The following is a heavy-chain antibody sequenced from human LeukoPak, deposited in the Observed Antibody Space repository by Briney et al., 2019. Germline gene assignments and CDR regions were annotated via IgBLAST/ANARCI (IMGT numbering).Heavy chain of an antibody. CDR3: ARHRDSSSWYYFDY. CDR2: INWNGGST. CDR1: GFTFADYA. Sequence: PGGSLRLSCAASGFTFADYAMSWVRQAPGKGLEWVSGINWNGGSTGYADSVKGRFTISRDNAKNSLYLQMNSLRAEDTALYYCARHRDSSSWYYFDYWGQGTLVTVSS. J-gene: IGHJ4*02. V-gene: IGHV3-20*04. D-gene: IGHD6-13*01.